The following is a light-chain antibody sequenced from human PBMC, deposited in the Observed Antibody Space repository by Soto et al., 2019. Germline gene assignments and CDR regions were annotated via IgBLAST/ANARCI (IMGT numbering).Light chain of an antibody. CDR3: QQSYSNTQT. Sequence: DIQMTQSPSSMSASVCDTVTLTCRASQSISTYLNWYQQKPGKAPKLLILVASTLPSGVPSRFSGSGSGTDFTLTISSLQPEEFATYYCQQSYSNTQTFGQGTKVDIK. CDR2: VAS. V-gene: IGKV1-39*01. J-gene: IGKJ1*01. CDR1: QSISTY.